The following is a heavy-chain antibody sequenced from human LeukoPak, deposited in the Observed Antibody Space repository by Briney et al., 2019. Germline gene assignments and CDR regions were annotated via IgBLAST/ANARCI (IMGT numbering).Heavy chain of an antibody. CDR1: GLTFSTSG. V-gene: IGHV3-33*01. CDR3: ARDRAVRDLDH. D-gene: IGHD1-26*01. J-gene: IGHJ4*02. CDR2: IWSDGSNK. Sequence: QPGGSLRPSCAASGLTFSTSGMHWVRQAPGKGPEWLAMIWSDGSNKYYADSVKGRFTISRDNSKSTVSLQMNSLRAEETAVYYCARDRAVRDLDHWGQGTLVTVSS.